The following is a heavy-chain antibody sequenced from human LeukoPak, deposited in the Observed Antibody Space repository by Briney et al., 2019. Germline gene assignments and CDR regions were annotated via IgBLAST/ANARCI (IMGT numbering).Heavy chain of an antibody. D-gene: IGHD2-15*01. V-gene: IGHV4-61*01. CDR1: GGSVSSGLKK. J-gene: IGHJ5*02. CDR3: AKETECSGGTCYSYGWFDP. CDR2: ISYSGGA. Sequence: PSETLSLTCTVSGGSVSSGLKKWSWIRQPPGKGLEWIGDISYSGGASYNPSLRSRVTISVDWSTNQFSLTLGSVNAADTAVYYCAKETECSGGTCYSYGWFDPWGQGTQVIVSS.